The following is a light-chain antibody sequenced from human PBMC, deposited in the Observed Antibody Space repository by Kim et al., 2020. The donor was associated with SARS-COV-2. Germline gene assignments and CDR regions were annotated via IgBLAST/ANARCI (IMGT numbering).Light chain of an antibody. Sequence: LSQGERATLSGQASQTVSSFLAWYQQKPGQAPRLLSYDASNRATGIPARFSGSGSGTDFTLTISSLEPEDFAVYYCQQRSNWPLTFGGGTKVDIK. CDR3: QQRSNWPLT. CDR1: QTVSSF. CDR2: DAS. V-gene: IGKV3-11*01. J-gene: IGKJ4*01.